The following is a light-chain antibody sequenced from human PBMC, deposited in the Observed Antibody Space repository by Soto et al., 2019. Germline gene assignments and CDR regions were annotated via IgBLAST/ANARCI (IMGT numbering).Light chain of an antibody. CDR1: RSINSY. CDR2: AAL. CDR3: QQLFDSPIT. Sequence: IHMTHSPYSLSASIGDIVTITFGASRSINSYLNWYQQKPGNAPKLLIYAALSLEKGVPTRFSATVSGTEFSLTITSLQPEDFATYYCQQLFDSPITFGQGTRLENK. J-gene: IGKJ5*01. V-gene: IGKV1-9*01.